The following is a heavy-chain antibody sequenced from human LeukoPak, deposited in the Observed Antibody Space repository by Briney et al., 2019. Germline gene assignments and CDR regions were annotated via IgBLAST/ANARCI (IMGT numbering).Heavy chain of an antibody. CDR3: ASGHRYGSGTQAD. D-gene: IGHD3-10*01. CDR2: IIPIFGTA. J-gene: IGHJ4*02. V-gene: IGHV1-69*05. CDR1: GGTFSSYA. Sequence: ASVKVSCKASGGTFSSYAISWVRQAPGQGLEWMGRIIPIFGTANYAQKFQGRVTITTDESTSTAYVELSSLRSEDTAVYYCASGHRYGSGTQADWGQGTLVTVSS.